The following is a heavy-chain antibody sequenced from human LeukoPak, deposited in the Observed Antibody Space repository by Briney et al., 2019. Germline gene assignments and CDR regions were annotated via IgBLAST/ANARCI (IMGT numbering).Heavy chain of an antibody. Sequence: WASVKVSCKASGGTFISYAISWVRQPPAQGREGMGLFISIFGTANYAQKFKGRVTIPADEPRRTAYIELSGLRSGDAAGYYCARDSHYYDSSGSVFDYWGKGTLVTVSS. CDR1: GGTFISYA. CDR3: ARDSHYYDSSGSVFDY. J-gene: IGHJ4*02. V-gene: IGHV1-69*13. CDR2: FISIFGTA. D-gene: IGHD3-22*01.